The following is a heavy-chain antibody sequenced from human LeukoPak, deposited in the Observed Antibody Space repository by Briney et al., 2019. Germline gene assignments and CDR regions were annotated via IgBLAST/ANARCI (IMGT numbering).Heavy chain of an antibody. D-gene: IGHD1-14*01. CDR3: ARLNKPGCFDP. CDR2: IYYSGST. J-gene: IGHJ5*02. CDR1: GGSISSSSYY. Sequence: SETLSPTCTVSGGSISSSSYYWGWIRQPPGKGLEWIGSIYYSGSTYYNPSLKSRVTLSVDTSKNQFSLKMSSVTVADTAVYYCARLNKPGCFDPWGQGTLVIVSS. V-gene: IGHV4-39*01.